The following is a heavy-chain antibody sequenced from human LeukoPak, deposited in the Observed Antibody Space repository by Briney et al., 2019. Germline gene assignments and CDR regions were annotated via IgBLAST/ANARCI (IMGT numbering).Heavy chain of an antibody. Sequence: GGSLRLSCAASGFTFSSYAMHWVRQAPGKGLEWVAVISYDGSNKYYADSVKGRFTIPRDNSKNTLYLQMNSLRAEDTAVYYCARDRSPAAGTFPDYWGQGTLVTVSS. D-gene: IGHD6-13*01. CDR3: ARDRSPAAGTFPDY. V-gene: IGHV3-30-3*01. CDR1: GFTFSSYA. J-gene: IGHJ4*02. CDR2: ISYDGSNK.